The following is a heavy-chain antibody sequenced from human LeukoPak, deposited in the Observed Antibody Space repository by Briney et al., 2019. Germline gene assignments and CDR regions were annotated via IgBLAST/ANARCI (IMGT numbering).Heavy chain of an antibody. J-gene: IGHJ4*02. Sequence: SETLSLTCTVSGASISDYYWSWIRQPPGKGLEWIGYIYYTGNSNYNPSLKSRVTMSVDTSKNQFSLKLDSVTAADTAVYYCTRDRWLDYWGQGTLVTVSS. D-gene: IGHD4-23*01. CDR2: IYYTGNS. CDR3: TRDRWLDY. CDR1: GASISDYY. V-gene: IGHV4-59*01.